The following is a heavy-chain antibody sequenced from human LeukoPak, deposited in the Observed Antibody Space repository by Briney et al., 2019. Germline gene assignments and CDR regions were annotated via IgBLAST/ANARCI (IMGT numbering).Heavy chain of an antibody. D-gene: IGHD3-3*01. J-gene: IGHJ4*02. Sequence: PSETLSLTCAVYGGSFSGYYWSWIRQPPGKGLEWIGEINHSGSTNYNPSLKSRVTISVDTSKNQFSLKLSSVTAADTAVYYCARHVNSYYDFWSGPLDYWGQGTLVTVSS. CDR2: INHSGST. CDR3: ARHVNSYYDFWSGPLDY. CDR1: GGSFSGYY. V-gene: IGHV4-34*01.